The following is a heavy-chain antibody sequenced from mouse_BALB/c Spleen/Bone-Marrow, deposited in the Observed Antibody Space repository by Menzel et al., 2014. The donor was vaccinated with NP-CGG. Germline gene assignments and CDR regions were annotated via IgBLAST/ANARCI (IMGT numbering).Heavy chain of an antibody. V-gene: IGHV14-3*02. J-gene: IGHJ3*01. D-gene: IGHD2-1*01. CDR2: IDPANGNT. CDR3: ARNGNTGAWFAY. Sequence: EVKLQESGAELVKPGASVKLSCTASGFNIKDTYMHWVKQRPEQGLEWIGRIDPANGNTKYDPKFHGKATITADTSTNTAYLQRSSLTSEDTAVYYCARNGNTGAWFAYWGQGTLVTVSA. CDR1: GFNIKDTY.